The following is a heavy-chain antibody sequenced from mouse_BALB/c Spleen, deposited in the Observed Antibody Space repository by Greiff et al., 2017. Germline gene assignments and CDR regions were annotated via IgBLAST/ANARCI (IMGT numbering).Heavy chain of an antibody. V-gene: IGHV14-1*02. CDR2: IDPENGNT. Sequence: EVQLQQSGAELVRPGALVKLSCKASGFNITDYYMHWVKQRPEQGLEWIGWIDPENGNTIYDPKFQGKASITADTSSNTAYLQLSSLTSEDTAVYYCAIYYDYDVFAYWGQGTLVTVSA. D-gene: IGHD2-4*01. CDR3: AIYYDYDVFAY. J-gene: IGHJ3*01. CDR1: GFNITDYY.